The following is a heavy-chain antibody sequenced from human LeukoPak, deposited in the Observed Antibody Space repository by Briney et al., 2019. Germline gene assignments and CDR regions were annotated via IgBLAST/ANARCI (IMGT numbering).Heavy chain of an antibody. D-gene: IGHD1-14*01. CDR1: GFTFSDYY. J-gene: IGHJ4*02. V-gene: IGHV3-11*06. CDR3: ARGSGTGSPIDY. CDR2: MSSSSSYT. Sequence: PGGSLRLSCAASGFTFSDYYMSWIRQAPGKGLEWVSYMSSSSSYTNYADSVKGRFTISKDNAKNSLYLQMNSLRAEDTAVYYCARGSGTGSPIDYWGQGTLVTVSS.